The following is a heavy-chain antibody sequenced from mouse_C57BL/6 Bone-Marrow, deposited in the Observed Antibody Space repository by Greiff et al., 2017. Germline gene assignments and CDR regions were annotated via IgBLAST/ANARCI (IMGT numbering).Heavy chain of an antibody. CDR1: GFSLTSYG. CDR3: ARNKRGFAY. J-gene: IGHJ3*01. Sequence: VQLKESGPGLVQPSQSLSITCTVSGFSLTSYGVHWVRQSPGKGLEWLGVIWSGGSTDYNAAFISRLSISKDNSKSQVFFKMNRLQADDTAIYYCARNKRGFAYWGQGTLVTVSA. V-gene: IGHV2-2*01. CDR2: IWSGGST.